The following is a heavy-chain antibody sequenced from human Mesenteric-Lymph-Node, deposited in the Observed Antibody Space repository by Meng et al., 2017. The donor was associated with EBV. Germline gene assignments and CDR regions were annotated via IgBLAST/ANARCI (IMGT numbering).Heavy chain of an antibody. D-gene: IGHD1-1*01. V-gene: IGHV1-69*06. J-gene: IGHJ4*02. CDR1: GGTFSSYA. Sequence: QGQVGLAGAEWKKPWSSVKVSCKAAGGTFSSYAISWVRQAPGQGLEWMGGIIPIFGTANYAQKFQGRVTITADKSTSTAYMELSSLRSEDTAVYYCARDRGLERNDGIDYWGQGTLVTVSS. CDR3: ARDRGLERNDGIDY. CDR2: IIPIFGTA.